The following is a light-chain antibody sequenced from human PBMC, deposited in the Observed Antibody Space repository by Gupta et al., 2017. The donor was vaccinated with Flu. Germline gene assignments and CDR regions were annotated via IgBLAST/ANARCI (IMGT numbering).Light chain of an antibody. CDR2: RNN. J-gene: IGLJ1*01. V-gene: IGLV1-47*01. CDR1: SPNIGSNY. Sequence: QSVLPQPPSASGTPGKGVTISCSGSSPNIGSNYVYWYQQLPGTAPKLLIYRNNQRPSGVPDRFSGSKSGTSASLAISGLRSEDEADYYCAAWDDSLSGAYVFGTGTKVTVL. CDR3: AAWDDSLSGAYV.